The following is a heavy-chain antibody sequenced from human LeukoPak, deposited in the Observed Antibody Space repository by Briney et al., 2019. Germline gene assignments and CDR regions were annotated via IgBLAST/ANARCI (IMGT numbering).Heavy chain of an antibody. J-gene: IGHJ2*01. CDR1: GFTVSSNY. V-gene: IGHV3-53*01. Sequence: GGSLRLSCAASGFTVSSNYMSWVRQAPGKGLEWVSVIYSGGSTYYADSVKGRFTISRDNSKNTLYLQMNSLRAEDTAVYYCARDKVACSSTSCHYWYFDLWGRGTLVTVSP. CDR2: IYSGGST. D-gene: IGHD2-2*01. CDR3: ARDKVACSSTSCHYWYFDL.